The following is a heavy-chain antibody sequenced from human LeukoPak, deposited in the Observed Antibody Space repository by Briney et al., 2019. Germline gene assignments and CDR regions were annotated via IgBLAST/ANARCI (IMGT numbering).Heavy chain of an antibody. D-gene: IGHD4-17*01. CDR2: INPNSGGT. J-gene: IGHJ3*02. CDR3: ARVDWTVTTDAFDI. V-gene: IGHV1-2*06. CDR1: GCTFTGYY. Sequence: ASVKVSCKASGCTFTGYYMHWVRQAPGQGLEWMGRINPNSGGTNYAQKFQGRVTMTRDTSISTAYMELSRLRSDDTAVYYCARVDWTVTTDAFDIWGQGTMVTVSS.